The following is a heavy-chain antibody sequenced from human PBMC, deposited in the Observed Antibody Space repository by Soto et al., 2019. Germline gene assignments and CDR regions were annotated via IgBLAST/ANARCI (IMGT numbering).Heavy chain of an antibody. CDR3: ARDGLLFSGPYRPSRFDY. D-gene: IGHD3-16*02. Sequence: GGSLRLSCAASGFKFSNYWMSWVRQAPGKGLEWVGNIKHDTSEAHYADSVKGRFTITRDNIKNFLFLQMNGLRADDTASYYCARDGLLFSGPYRPSRFDYWGLGTLVTVSS. J-gene: IGHJ4*02. V-gene: IGHV3-7*03. CDR2: IKHDTSEA. CDR1: GFKFSNYW.